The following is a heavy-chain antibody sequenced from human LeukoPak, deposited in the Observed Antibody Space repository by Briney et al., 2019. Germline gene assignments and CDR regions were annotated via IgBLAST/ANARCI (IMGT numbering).Heavy chain of an antibody. CDR2: ISAYNGNT. CDR3: ARDLSLYYDFWSGPDY. D-gene: IGHD3-3*01. CDR1: GYTFTSYG. Sequence: GASVKVSCKASGYTFTSYGISWVRQAPGQGLEWMGWISAYNGNTNYAQKLQGRVTMTTDTSTSTAYMELRSLRSDDTAVYYCARDLSLYYDFWSGPDYWGQGTLVTVSS. J-gene: IGHJ4*02. V-gene: IGHV1-18*01.